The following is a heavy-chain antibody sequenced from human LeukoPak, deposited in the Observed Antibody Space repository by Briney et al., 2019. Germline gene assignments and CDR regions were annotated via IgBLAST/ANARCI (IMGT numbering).Heavy chain of an antibody. CDR1: GFTFSSYEM. CDR3: PREAAAGTWFDY. V-gene: IGHV4-4*02. D-gene: IGHD6-13*01. CDR2: IYHSGST. Sequence: GSLRLACAASGFTFSSYEMNWVRQPPGKGLEWIGEIYHSGSTNYNPSLKSRVTISVDKSKNQFSLKLSSVTAADTAVYYCPREAAAGTWFDYWGQGTLVTVSS. J-gene: IGHJ4*02.